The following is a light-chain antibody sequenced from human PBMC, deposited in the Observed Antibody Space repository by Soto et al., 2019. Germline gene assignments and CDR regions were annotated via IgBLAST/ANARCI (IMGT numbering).Light chain of an antibody. CDR1: SSDVGSYNL. CDR2: EDN. V-gene: IGLV2-23*01. CDR3: CAFVRSNALL. Sequence: QSALTQPASVSGSPGQSITISCTGTSSDVGSYNLVSWYQHHPGKAPKFIIYEDNKRPSGVSNRFSGSKSGNTASLTISGLQAEDEADYYCCAFVRSNALLFGGGTQRTVL. J-gene: IGLJ2*01.